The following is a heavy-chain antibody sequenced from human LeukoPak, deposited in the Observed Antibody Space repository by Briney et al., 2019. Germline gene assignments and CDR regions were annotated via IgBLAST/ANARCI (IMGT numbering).Heavy chain of an antibody. CDR2: IPYDGSNN. CDR1: GFMFSSYA. D-gene: IGHD1-26*01. J-gene: IGHJ4*02. CDR3: ARDPQRREFDY. V-gene: IGHV3-30*04. Sequence: GGSLRLSCSASGFMFSSYAFHWVRQAPGKGLEWVAFIPYDGSNNDYADSVKGRFTISRGNSKSTLYLQMNSLRVDDTAVNYCARDPQRREFDYWGQGTLVTVSS.